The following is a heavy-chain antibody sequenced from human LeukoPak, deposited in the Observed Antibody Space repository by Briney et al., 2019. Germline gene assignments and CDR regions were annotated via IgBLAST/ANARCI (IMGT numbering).Heavy chain of an antibody. V-gene: IGHV5-51*01. D-gene: IGHD3-10*01. J-gene: IGHJ5*02. Sequence: GGSLQICGKTAGYIFNTYWIGGGRPLPGKGLEGGGAIYPCDSDPRYSPSFQGQVVISADRSITTAYLQWNTLKTSDTAMYYCVRQRGASGTINHFDPWGQGTLVTVSS. CDR1: GYIFNTYW. CDR2: IYPCDSDP. CDR3: VRQRGASGTINHFDP.